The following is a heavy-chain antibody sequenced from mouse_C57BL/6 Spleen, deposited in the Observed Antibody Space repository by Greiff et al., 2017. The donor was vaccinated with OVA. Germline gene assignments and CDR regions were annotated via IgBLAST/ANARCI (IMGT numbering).Heavy chain of an antibody. V-gene: IGHV5-17*01. Sequence: EVMLVESGGGLVKPGGSLKLSCAASGFTFSDYGMHWVRQAPEKGLEWVAYISSGSSTIYYADTVKGRFTISRDNAKNTLFLQMTSLRSEDTAMYYCARGGWSLEGLWYFDVWGTGTTVTVSS. J-gene: IGHJ1*03. CDR1: GFTFSDYG. CDR2: ISSGSSTI. CDR3: ARGGWSLEGLWYFDV. D-gene: IGHD2-3*01.